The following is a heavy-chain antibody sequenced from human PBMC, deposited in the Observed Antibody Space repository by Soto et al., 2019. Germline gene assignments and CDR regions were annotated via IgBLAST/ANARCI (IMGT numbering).Heavy chain of an antibody. V-gene: IGHV4-34*01. J-gene: IGHJ5*02. CDR1: GGSFSGYY. CDR2: INQSGST. Sequence: SETLSLTCAVYGGSFSGYYWSWIRQPPGKGLEWIGEINQSGSTKYNPSLKDQVTISVDTSKNQFSLKRSSVTAAGTAVYYCARGGTSGGSCCNWFDPWGQGTLVTVSS. D-gene: IGHD2-15*01. CDR3: ARGGTSGGSCCNWFDP.